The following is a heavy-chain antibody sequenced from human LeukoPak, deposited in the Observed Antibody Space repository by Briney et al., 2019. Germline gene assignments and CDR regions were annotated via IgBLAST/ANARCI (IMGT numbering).Heavy chain of an antibody. V-gene: IGHV1-2*02. CDR1: GYTFTGYY. J-gene: IGHJ5*02. CDR2: INPNSGGT. Sequence: ASVKVSCKASGYTFTGYYMHWVRQAPGQGLEWMGWINPNSGGTNYAQKFQGRVTMTRDTSISTAYMELSRLRSDDTAVYYCARGVRDYVWGSYPAPNWFDPWGQGTPVTVSS. CDR3: ARGVRDYVWGSYPAPNWFDP. D-gene: IGHD3-16*02.